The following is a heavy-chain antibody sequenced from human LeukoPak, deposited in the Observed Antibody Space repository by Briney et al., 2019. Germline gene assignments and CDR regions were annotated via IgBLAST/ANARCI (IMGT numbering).Heavy chain of an antibody. J-gene: IGHJ4*02. CDR1: GYSFTSYW. V-gene: IGHV5-51*01. D-gene: IGHD1-26*01. Sequence: GESLKISXKSSGYSFTSYWIGWVRQRPGKGLEWMGIIYPGDSDIRYSPSFRGQVTISTDKSTSTAYLQWSSLKASDTATYYCARHRGSYSYDYWGQGTLVTVSS. CDR3: ARHRGSYSYDY. CDR2: IYPGDSDI.